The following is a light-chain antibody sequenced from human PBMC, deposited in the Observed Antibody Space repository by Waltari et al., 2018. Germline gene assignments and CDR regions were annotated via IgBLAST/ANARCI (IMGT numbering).Light chain of an antibody. V-gene: IGKV3-11*01. J-gene: IGKJ4*01. Sequence: DIVLTQSPATLSLSPGERATLSCRASQSVSTYLGWYQQKPGQAPRLLIYDASNRATGIPARFSGSGSGTDFTLTISSLEPEDFAVYYCRQRSNWPLTFGGGTKVEIK. CDR3: RQRSNWPLT. CDR1: QSVSTY. CDR2: DAS.